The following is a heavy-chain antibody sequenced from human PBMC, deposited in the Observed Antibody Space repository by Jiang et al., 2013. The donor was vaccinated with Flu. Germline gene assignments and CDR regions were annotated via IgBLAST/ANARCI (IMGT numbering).Heavy chain of an antibody. CDR2: ISSSSSYI. CDR3: ARDLGGNPYYYGMDV. CDR1: GFTFSSYS. V-gene: IGHV3-21*01. Sequence: QLVESGGGLVKPGGSLRLSCAASGFTFSSYSMNWVRQAPGKGLEWVSSISSSSSYIYYADSVKGRFTISRDNAKNSLYLQMNSLRAEDTAVYYCARDLGGNPYYYGMDVWGQGTTVTVSS. J-gene: IGHJ6*02. D-gene: IGHD4-23*01.